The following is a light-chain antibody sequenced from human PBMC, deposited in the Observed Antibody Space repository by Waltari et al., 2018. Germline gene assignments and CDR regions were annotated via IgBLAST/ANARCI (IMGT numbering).Light chain of an antibody. CDR1: SSDGGGYKS. V-gene: IGLV2-14*01. Sequence: QSALTQPASVSGSPGQSITISCSGTSSDGGGYKSVSCYQQHPGKAPQPMIYDVTNRPSGVSNRFYGSKSGNTASLTISGLQAEDEADYYCSSYTSSGTVVFGGGTKLTVL. CDR2: DVT. CDR3: SSYTSSGTVV. J-gene: IGLJ3*02.